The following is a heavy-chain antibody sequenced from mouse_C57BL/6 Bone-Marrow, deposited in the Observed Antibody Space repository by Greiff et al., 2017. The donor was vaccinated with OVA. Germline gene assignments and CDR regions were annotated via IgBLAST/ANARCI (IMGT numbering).Heavy chain of an antibody. Sequence: QVQLKQSGAELVMPGASVKLSCKASGYTFTSYWMHWVKQRPGQGLEWIGEIDPSDSYTNYNQKFKGKSTLTVDKSSSTAYMQLSSLTSEDSAVYYCAFYGSKGYWGQGTTLTVSS. CDR2: IDPSDSYT. J-gene: IGHJ2*01. V-gene: IGHV1-69*01. CDR1: GYTFTSYW. CDR3: AFYGSKGY. D-gene: IGHD1-1*01.